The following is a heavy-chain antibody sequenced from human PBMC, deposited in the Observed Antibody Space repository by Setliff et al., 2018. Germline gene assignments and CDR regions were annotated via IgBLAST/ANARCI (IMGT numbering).Heavy chain of an antibody. D-gene: IGHD2-2*01. CDR2: IIPNFGTT. V-gene: IGHV1-69*05. Sequence: SVKVSCKASGYIFTSYAISWVRQAPGQGLEWMGGIIPNFGTTSYAQKFQGRVTITTDESTNTAYMELSSLRSDDTAVFYCAREVVVVKSAINYYYYMDVWGKGTTVTVSS. CDR3: AREVVVVKSAINYYYYMDV. J-gene: IGHJ6*03. CDR1: GYIFTSYA.